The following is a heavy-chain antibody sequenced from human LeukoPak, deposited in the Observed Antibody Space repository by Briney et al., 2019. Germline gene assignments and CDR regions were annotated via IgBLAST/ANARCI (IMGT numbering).Heavy chain of an antibody. CDR2: TYYNSKWYT. Sequence: SQTLSLTCAISGDSVSTASNAWYWIRQSPSRGLEWLGRTYYNSKWYTDYAVSVSGRTTINPDTSRNQLSLQLSFVTPEDTAVYYCARALLLTPRSIVVVPAAMGYWGQGTLVTVSS. CDR3: ARALLLTPRSIVVVPAAMGY. V-gene: IGHV6-1*01. CDR1: GDSVSTASNA. J-gene: IGHJ4*02. D-gene: IGHD2-2*01.